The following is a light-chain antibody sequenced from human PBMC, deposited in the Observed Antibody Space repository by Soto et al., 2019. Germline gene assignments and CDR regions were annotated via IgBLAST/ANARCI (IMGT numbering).Light chain of an antibody. CDR3: AAWDDSLNGWV. J-gene: IGLJ3*02. V-gene: IGLV1-44*01. CDR1: SSNIGTNP. Sequence: QSVLTQSPSASGTPGQRVTISCSGSSSNIGTNPVNWFQQLPGTAPKLLIYSNNQRPSGVPDRFSGSKSGTSASLAISGLQSEDEADYYCAAWDDSLNGWVFGGGTKLTV. CDR2: SNN.